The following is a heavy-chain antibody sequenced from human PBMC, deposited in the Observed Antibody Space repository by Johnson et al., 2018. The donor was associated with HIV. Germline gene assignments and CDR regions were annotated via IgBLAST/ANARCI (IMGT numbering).Heavy chain of an antibody. Sequence: VQLVESGGGLIQPGGSLRLSCAVSGLSVSINYITWVRQAPGKGLEWVSVIHSGGSTYYADSVKGRFTISRDNSKNTLYLQMNSLRAEDTAVYYCARERDDSSGYYYHDAFDIWGQGTMVTVSS. CDR2: IHSGGST. J-gene: IGHJ3*02. D-gene: IGHD3-22*01. V-gene: IGHV3-53*01. CDR3: ARERDDSSGYYYHDAFDI. CDR1: GLSVSINY.